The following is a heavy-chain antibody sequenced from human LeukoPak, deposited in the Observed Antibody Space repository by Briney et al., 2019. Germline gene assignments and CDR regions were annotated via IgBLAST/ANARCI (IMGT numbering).Heavy chain of an antibody. CDR3: ARWKALYSSSSAGDY. CDR1: GGSFSGYY. CDR2: INHSGST. D-gene: IGHD6-6*01. Sequence: SETLSLTCAVYGGSFSGYYWSWIRQPPGKGLEWIGEINHSGSTNYNPSLKSRVTISVDTSKNQFSLKLSSVTAADTAVYYCARWKALYSSSSAGDYWGQGTLVTVSS. V-gene: IGHV4-34*01. J-gene: IGHJ4*02.